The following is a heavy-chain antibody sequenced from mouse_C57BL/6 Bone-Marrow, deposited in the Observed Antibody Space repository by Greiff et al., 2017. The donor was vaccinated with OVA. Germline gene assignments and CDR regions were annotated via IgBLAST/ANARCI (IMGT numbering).Heavy chain of an antibody. CDR2: ISYDGSN. Sequence: EVQVVESGPGLVKPSQSLSLTCSVTGYSITSGYYWNWIRQFPGNKLEWMGYISYDGSNNYNPSLKNRISITRDTSKNQFFLKLNSVTTEDTATYYCAVRRFFDYWGQGTTLTVSS. J-gene: IGHJ2*01. V-gene: IGHV3-6*01. D-gene: IGHD2-14*01. CDR3: AVRRFFDY. CDR1: GYSITSGYY.